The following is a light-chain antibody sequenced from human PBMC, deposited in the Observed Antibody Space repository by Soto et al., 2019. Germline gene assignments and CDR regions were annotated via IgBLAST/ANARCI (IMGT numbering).Light chain of an antibody. Sequence: DIQMTQSPSTLSASVGDRVTITCRASQRISSWLAWYQQKPGKAPKLLIYDASTLESGVPSRFSGSGSGTEFTLTISSLQPDDFATYYCQQYHSYFTFGPGTKVDI. CDR1: QRISSW. J-gene: IGKJ3*01. V-gene: IGKV1-5*01. CDR2: DAS. CDR3: QQYHSYFT.